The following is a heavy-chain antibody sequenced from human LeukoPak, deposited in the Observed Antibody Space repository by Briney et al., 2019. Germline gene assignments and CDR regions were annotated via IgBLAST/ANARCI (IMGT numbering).Heavy chain of an antibody. D-gene: IGHD1-7*01. CDR3: AREGTNYGDNWFDP. J-gene: IGHJ5*02. CDR2: ISSSGSTI. CDR1: GFTFSSYE. V-gene: IGHV3-48*03. Sequence: GGSLRLSCAASGFTFSSYEMNWVRQAPGKGLEWVSYISSSGSTIYYADSVKGRFTISRDNAKNSLYLQMNSLRAEDTAAYYCAREGTNYGDNWFDPWGQGTLVTVSS.